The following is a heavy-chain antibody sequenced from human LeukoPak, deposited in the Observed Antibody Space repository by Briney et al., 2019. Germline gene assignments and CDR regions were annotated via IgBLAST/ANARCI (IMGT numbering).Heavy chain of an antibody. V-gene: IGHV1-46*01. J-gene: IGHJ4*02. CDR1: GYTFTSKY. CDR2: INPVDGSA. CDR3: ARAGTFWDYFDY. Sequence: ASVKVSCKASGYTFTSKYIHWVRQAPGQGLEWMGIINPVDGSASYAQKFQGRVTITRDTSTSTVYMELSSLRSDDTAVCYCARAGTFWDYFDYWGQGTLVTVSS. D-gene: IGHD6-19*01.